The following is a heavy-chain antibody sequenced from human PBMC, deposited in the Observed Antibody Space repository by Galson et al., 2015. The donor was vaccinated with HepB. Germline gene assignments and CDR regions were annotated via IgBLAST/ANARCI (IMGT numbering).Heavy chain of an antibody. CDR1: GDSVSSNTAA. V-gene: IGHV6-1*01. J-gene: IGHJ6*02. Sequence: CAISGDSVSSNTAAWNWIRQSPSRGLEWLGRTYYRAKWYQDYAVSVKSRMTINSDTSKNQFSLHLNSVTPEDTAVYYCARVRTRRPPHYYYGLDVWGQGTTVTASS. CDR2: TYYRAKWYQ. CDR3: ARVRTRRPPHYYYGLDV.